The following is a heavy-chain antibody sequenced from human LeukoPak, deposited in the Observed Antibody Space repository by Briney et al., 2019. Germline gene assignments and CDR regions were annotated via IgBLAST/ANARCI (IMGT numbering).Heavy chain of an antibody. CDR3: ARVPPDCSGGSCYSRAFDI. J-gene: IGHJ3*02. D-gene: IGHD2-15*01. CDR1: GGTFSSYA. Sequence: GASVKVSCKAPGGTFSSYAISWVRQAPGQGLEWMGGIIPIFGTANYAQKFQGRVTITADKSTSTAYMELSSLRSEDTAVYYCARVPPDCSGGSCYSRAFDIWGQGTMVTVSS. V-gene: IGHV1-69*06. CDR2: IIPIFGTA.